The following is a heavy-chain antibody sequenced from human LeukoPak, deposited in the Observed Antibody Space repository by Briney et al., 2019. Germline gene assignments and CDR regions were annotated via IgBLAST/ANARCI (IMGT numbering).Heavy chain of an antibody. CDR1: GFSLSGYW. Sequence: GGSLRLSCTASGFSLSGYWMSWVRQAPGRGPEWLANIKEDGSRRYYSESVRGRFTISRDNSENSLYLQMNSLRAEDTAVYYCATHWRGRWGQGTLVTVSS. V-gene: IGHV3-7*03. CDR2: IKEDGSRR. J-gene: IGHJ4*02. D-gene: IGHD1-1*01. CDR3: ATHWRGR.